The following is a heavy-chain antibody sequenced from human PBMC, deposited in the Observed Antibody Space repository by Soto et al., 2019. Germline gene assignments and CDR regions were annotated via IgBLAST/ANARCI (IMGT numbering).Heavy chain of an antibody. CDR3: ARPYYYDSSSESGAFDI. D-gene: IGHD3-22*01. CDR1: GGSVSGASFY. CDR2: IKHSGAT. V-gene: IGHV4-61*01. J-gene: IGHJ3*02. Sequence: SETLSLTCTVSGGSVSGASFYWSWIRQPPGKGLEWIGNIKHSGATNYNPSLKTRAAISVDTSKNQFSLKLSSVTAADTAVYYCARPYYYDSSSESGAFDIWGQGTMVTVSS.